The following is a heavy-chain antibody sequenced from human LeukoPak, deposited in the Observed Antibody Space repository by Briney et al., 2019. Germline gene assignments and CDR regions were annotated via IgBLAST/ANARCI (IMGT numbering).Heavy chain of an antibody. Sequence: GGSLRLSCAASGFTFSNYWMHWVRQAPGKGLEWVGRVKTKGDGGAADYAAPVKGRFTIPRDDSTKTLYLQMNSLKTEDTAVYYCTTDRMIYATNWAVSWFDPWGQGTLVTVSS. CDR3: TTDRMIYATNWAVSWFDP. CDR1: GFTFSNYW. J-gene: IGHJ5*02. CDR2: VKTKGDGGAA. D-gene: IGHD2-8*01. V-gene: IGHV3-15*01.